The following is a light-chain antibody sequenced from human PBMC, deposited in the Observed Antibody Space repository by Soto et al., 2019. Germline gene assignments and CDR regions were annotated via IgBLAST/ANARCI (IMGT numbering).Light chain of an antibody. CDR3: AAWDDSLNALV. Sequence: QSVLTQPPSASGTPGQRVTISCSGSSSNIGSNTVNWYQQLPGTAPKHLIYSNNQRPSWVPDRFSGSTSGTSASLAISGLQSEDEADYYCAAWDDSLNALVFGGGTKLTVL. CDR2: SNN. J-gene: IGLJ2*01. V-gene: IGLV1-44*01. CDR1: SSNIGSNT.